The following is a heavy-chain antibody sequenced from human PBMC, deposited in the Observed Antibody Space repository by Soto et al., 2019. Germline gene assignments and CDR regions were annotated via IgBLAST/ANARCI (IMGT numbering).Heavy chain of an antibody. CDR3: ARHGGSDYGDYWGDGNWYFDL. V-gene: IGHV4-59*08. CDR1: GGSISSSY. Sequence: PSETLSLTCTVSGGSISSSYWSWIRHPPRKGKEWFGYIYYSGSTNYNPSLKSRVTISVDTSKNQFSLKLSSVTAADTAVYYCARHGGSDYGDYWGDGNWYFDLWGRGTLVTVSS. CDR2: IYYSGST. J-gene: IGHJ2*01. D-gene: IGHD4-17*01.